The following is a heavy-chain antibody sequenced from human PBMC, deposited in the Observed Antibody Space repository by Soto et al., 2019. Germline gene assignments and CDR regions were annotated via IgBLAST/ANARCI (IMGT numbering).Heavy chain of an antibody. J-gene: IGHJ5*02. D-gene: IGHD2-2*01. CDR1: GGTISSTNYY. V-gene: IGHV4-39*01. Sequence: ASETMYLTSTVSGGTISSTNYYWGWIRQPPGKGLEWIGSIHYSGSTYYNPSLKSRVTISVDTSKNQFSLRLSSVTAADTAVYYCARHEDCSRSSCLFGWFDPWGQGTLVTVSS. CDR3: ARHEDCSRSSCLFGWFDP. CDR2: IHYSGST.